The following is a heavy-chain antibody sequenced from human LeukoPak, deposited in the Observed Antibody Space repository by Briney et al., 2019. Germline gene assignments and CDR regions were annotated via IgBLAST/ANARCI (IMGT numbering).Heavy chain of an antibody. D-gene: IGHD3-10*02. V-gene: IGHV3-48*04. J-gene: IGHJ6*04. CDR3: AELGITMIGGV. CDR2: ISSSGSTT. Sequence: PGGSLRLSCAASGFTFSSYSMNWVRQAPGKGLEWIAYISSSGSTTKYADSVKGRFTMSRDNAKNAVYMEMNSLRVEDTAVYYCAELGITMIGGVWGKGTTVTISS. CDR1: GFTFSSYS.